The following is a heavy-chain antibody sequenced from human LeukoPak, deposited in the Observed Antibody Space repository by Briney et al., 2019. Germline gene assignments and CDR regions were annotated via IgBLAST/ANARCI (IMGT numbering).Heavy chain of an antibody. CDR1: GFTFSSYA. Sequence: PGGSLRLSCAASGFTFSSYAMHWVRQAPGKGLEWVAVISYDGSNKYYADSVKGRFTISRDSSKNTLYLQMNSLRAEDTAVYYCAREYYYDSSGYYFRYYYGMDVWGQGTTVTVSS. D-gene: IGHD3-22*01. J-gene: IGHJ6*02. V-gene: IGHV3-30-3*01. CDR2: ISYDGSNK. CDR3: AREYYYDSSGYYFRYYYGMDV.